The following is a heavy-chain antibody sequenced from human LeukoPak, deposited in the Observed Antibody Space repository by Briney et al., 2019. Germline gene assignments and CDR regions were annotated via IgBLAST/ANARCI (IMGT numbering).Heavy chain of an antibody. CDR1: GFTSSSYA. J-gene: IGHJ6*03. CDR3: AKQTPCCSSTSCYYYYYMDV. D-gene: IGHD2-2*01. V-gene: IGHV3-23*01. CDR2: ISGSGGST. Sequence: GGSLRLSCAASGFTSSSYAMSWVRQAPGKGLEWVSAISGSGGSTYYADSVKGRFTISRDNSKNTLYLQMNSLRAEDTAVYYCAKQTPCCSSTSCYYYYYMDVWGKGTTVTVSS.